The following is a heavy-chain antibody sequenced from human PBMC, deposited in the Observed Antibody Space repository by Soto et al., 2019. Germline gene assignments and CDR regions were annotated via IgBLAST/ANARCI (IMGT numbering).Heavy chain of an antibody. CDR3: AVSYRAARRGHEAFDI. CDR2: INPSGGST. D-gene: IGHD6-6*01. Sequence: ASVKVSCKASGYTFTSYYMHWVRQAPGQGLEWMGIINPSGGSTSYAQKFQGRVTMTRDTSTSTVYMELSSLRSEDTAVYYCAVSYRAARRGHEAFDIWGQGTMVTVSS. J-gene: IGHJ3*02. V-gene: IGHV1-46*01. CDR1: GYTFTSYY.